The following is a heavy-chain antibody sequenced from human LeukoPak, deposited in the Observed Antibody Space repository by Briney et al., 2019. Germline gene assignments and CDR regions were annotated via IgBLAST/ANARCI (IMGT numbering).Heavy chain of an antibody. CDR2: INRDGSST. CDR1: GFTFSSYW. D-gene: IGHD3-22*01. CDR3: ARDRAFSYDSSGYFPIDY. V-gene: IGHV3-74*01. J-gene: IGHJ4*02. Sequence: PGGSLRLSCAASGFTFSSYWMHWVRQAPGKGLVWVSRINRDGSSTTYADSVKGRFTISRDNAKNTLYLQMNSLRAEDTAVYYCARDRAFSYDSSGYFPIDYWGQGTLVTVSS.